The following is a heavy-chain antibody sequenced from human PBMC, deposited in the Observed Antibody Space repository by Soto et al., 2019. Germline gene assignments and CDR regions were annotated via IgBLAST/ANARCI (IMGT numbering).Heavy chain of an antibody. V-gene: IGHV4-38-2*02. J-gene: IGHJ6*02. CDR2: IYHSGST. CDR3: ARDRGIAYSTGGDV. CDR1: GYSISSGYY. D-gene: IGHD6-13*01. Sequence: PSETLSLTCAVSGYSISSGYYWGWIRQPPGKGLEWIGSIYHSGSTYYNPSLKSRVTISVDTSKNQFSLKLNSVTAADTAVYYCARDRGIAYSTGGDVWGQGTTVTVSS.